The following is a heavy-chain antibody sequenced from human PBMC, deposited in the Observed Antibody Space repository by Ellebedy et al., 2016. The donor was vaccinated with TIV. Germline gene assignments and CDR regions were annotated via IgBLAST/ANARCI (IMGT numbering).Heavy chain of an antibody. CDR2: ISNAGRNK. V-gene: IGHV3-30*18. CDR3: AKASGWSPVMGYFDY. J-gene: IGHJ4*02. D-gene: IGHD6-19*01. Sequence: PGGSLRLSCAASGFIFSNYAIHWVRQAPGKGLEWVAVISNAGRNKVYSDSVKGRVIISRDNSKNMLYLQMDSLRAEDTAVYSCAKASGWSPVMGYFDYWGEGTLVTVSS. CDR1: GFIFSNYA.